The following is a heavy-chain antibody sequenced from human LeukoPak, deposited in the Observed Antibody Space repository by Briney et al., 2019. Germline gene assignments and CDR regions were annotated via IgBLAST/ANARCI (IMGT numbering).Heavy chain of an antibody. CDR1: GGSISGYY. D-gene: IGHD5-12*01. CDR2: IYYSGST. V-gene: IGHV4-59*08. J-gene: IGHJ4*02. Sequence: SETLSLTCTVSGGSISGYYWSWIRQPPGKGLEWIGYIYYSGSTKYNTSLKSRVTISVDTAKNQFSLKLSSVTTADTAVYYCARQDGYSGYDWGFDSWGQGTLVTVSS. CDR3: ARQDGYSGYDWGFDS.